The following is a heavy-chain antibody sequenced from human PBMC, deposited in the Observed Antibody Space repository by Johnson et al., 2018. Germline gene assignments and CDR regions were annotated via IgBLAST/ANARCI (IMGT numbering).Heavy chain of an antibody. J-gene: IGHJ4*02. CDR2: ISYDGGNK. Sequence: QVQLVESGGGVVQPGKSLRLSCAASGFTFNNYGMHWVRQAPGKGLEWVAVISYDGGNKYYGDSVKGRFTISRENSKNMLYLQMNSPRAEDTAVYYCAKDHSAPTTGHWGQGTLVTVSS. CDR1: GFTFNNYG. D-gene: IGHD4-17*01. CDR3: AKDHSAPTTGH. V-gene: IGHV3-30*18.